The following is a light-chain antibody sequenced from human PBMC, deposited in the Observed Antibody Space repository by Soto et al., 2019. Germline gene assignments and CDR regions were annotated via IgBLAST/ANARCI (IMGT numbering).Light chain of an antibody. V-gene: IGLV2-14*01. CDR1: SSDVGDFDC. CDR3: SSYTSSSTLV. Sequence: QSALTQPASVSGSPGQSITISCTGTSSDVGDFDCVSWYQQHPGKAPKLMIYEVSDRHSGVSNRFSGSKSGDTASLTISGLQAEDEADYYCSSYTSSSTLVFGGGTKLTVL. J-gene: IGLJ2*01. CDR2: EVS.